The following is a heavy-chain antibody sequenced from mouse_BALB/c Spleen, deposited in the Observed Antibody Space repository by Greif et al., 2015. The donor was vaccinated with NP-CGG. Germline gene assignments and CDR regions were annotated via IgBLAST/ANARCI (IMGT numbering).Heavy chain of an antibody. CDR1: GFTFSSYG. V-gene: IGHV5-6*02. D-gene: IGHD2-1*01. CDR2: ISSGGSYT. Sequence: EVKLVESGGYLVKPGGSLKLSCAASGFTFSSYGMPWVRQTPDKRLEWVATISSGGSYTYYPDSVKGRFTISRDNAKNTLYLQMSSLKSEDTAMYYCARHGNYLMDYWGQGTSVTVSS. J-gene: IGHJ4*01. CDR3: ARHGNYLMDY.